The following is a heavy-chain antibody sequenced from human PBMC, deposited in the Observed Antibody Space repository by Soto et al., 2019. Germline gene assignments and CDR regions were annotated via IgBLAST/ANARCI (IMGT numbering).Heavy chain of an antibody. CDR1: GYTFTSYG. Sequence: GASVKVSCKASGYTFTSYGISWVRQAPGQGLEWMGWISAYNGNTNYAQKLQGRVTMTTDTSTSTAYMELRSLRSDDTAVYYCAIGYCSSTSCYPGGYWGQGTLVTVSS. CDR2: ISAYNGNT. CDR3: AIGYCSSTSCYPGGY. V-gene: IGHV1-18*04. J-gene: IGHJ4*02. D-gene: IGHD2-2*03.